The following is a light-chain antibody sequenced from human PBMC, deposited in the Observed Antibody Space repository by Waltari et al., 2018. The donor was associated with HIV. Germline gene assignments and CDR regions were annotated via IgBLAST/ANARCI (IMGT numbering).Light chain of an antibody. CDR2: DDS. CDR3: QVWDTSSDQGV. J-gene: IGLJ2*01. V-gene: IGLV3-21*02. Sequence: SSVLAQPPSVSVAPGQTARITCGGNNIDIKTVHWYQHTPGQTPVLVFHDDSHRPSGIPERFSGSNSGNTATLTISRVEAGDEADYFCQVWDTSSDQGVFGGVTKLTVL. CDR1: NIDIKT.